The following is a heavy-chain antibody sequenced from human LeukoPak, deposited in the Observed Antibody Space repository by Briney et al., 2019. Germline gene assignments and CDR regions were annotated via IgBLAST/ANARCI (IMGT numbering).Heavy chain of an antibody. CDR1: GFNFSNYG. V-gene: IGHV3-33*06. D-gene: IGHD2-15*01. J-gene: IGHJ4*02. CDR3: AKDCGGSCYY. CDR2: IWFDGGKT. Sequence: QPGGSLRLSCAASGFNFSNYGMHWVRQAPGKGMEWVAVIWFDGGKTYYGDSVKGRFTISRDNSKNTLFLQMHSLRAEDTAVYYCAKDCGGSCYYWGQGSLVTVSS.